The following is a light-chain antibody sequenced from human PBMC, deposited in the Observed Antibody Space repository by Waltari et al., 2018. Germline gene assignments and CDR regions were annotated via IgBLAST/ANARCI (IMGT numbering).Light chain of an antibody. CDR1: PSVLDSSNNKNY. CDR3: QQYYSTPLT. J-gene: IGKJ4*01. V-gene: IGKV4-1*01. CDR2: WAS. Sequence: IVMTQSPDSLAVFLGDRATVNCKSSPSVLDSSNNKNYLAWYQQKPGQPHKLLIYWASTRESGVPDRFSGSGSGTDFTLTISSLQAEDVAVYYCQQYYSTPLTFGGGTKVEIK.